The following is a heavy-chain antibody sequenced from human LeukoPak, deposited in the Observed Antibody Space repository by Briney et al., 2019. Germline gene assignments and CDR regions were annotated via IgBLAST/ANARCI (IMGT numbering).Heavy chain of an antibody. D-gene: IGHD6-13*01. J-gene: IGHJ3*02. CDR2: INHSGST. CDR3: ARHWQQFTDSALDI. CDR1: GGSFSGYY. V-gene: IGHV4-34*01. Sequence: SETLSLNCVVNGGSFSGYYWSWIRQPPGKGLEWIGEINHSGSTNYNPSLKSRVTISVDTSKNQFSLKLSSVTAADTAVYYCARHWQQFTDSALDIWGQGTMVTVSS.